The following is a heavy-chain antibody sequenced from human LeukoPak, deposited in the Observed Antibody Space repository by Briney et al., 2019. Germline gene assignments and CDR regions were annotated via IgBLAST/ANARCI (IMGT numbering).Heavy chain of an antibody. CDR2: IYYSGST. Sequence: SETLSLTCTVSGGSISSSRYSWGWLRQPPGKGLEWIGNIYYSGSTYYNPSLKSRVTIFVDTSKNHFSLKVNSVTAADTAVYYCARLDNSGYYTLDYWGQGTLVTVSS. D-gene: IGHD3-22*01. CDR1: GGSISSSRYS. CDR3: ARLDNSGYYTLDY. V-gene: IGHV4-39*02. J-gene: IGHJ4*02.